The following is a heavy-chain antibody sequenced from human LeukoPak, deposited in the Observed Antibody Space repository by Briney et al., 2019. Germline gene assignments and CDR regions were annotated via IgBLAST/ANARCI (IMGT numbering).Heavy chain of an antibody. Sequence: PSETLSLTCAVYGGSFSGYYWSWIRQPPAKGLEGMGEINQSGSTNYNPSLTSRFTISVERYKNQFSLKLSSGTAADTAVYYCASCYYDDSSGVCAFDIWGQGTMVTVSS. D-gene: IGHD3-22*01. CDR1: GGSFSGYY. CDR3: ASCYYDDSSGVCAFDI. CDR2: INQSGST. V-gene: IGHV4-34*01. J-gene: IGHJ3*02.